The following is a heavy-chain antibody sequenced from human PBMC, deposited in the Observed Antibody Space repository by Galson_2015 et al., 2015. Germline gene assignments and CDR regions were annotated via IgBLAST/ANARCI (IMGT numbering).Heavy chain of an antibody. V-gene: IGHV1-2*06. J-gene: IGHJ6*02. Sequence: SVKVSCKASGYSFTDNYVHWVRQAPGQGLEWMGRINPNSGDTDYSQKFQGRITVTGDASTSTAYVEVSSLRSDDTAVYYCARAKSGIHYPYYNCLDVWGQGTPVTVSS. D-gene: IGHD1-26*01. CDR1: GYSFTDNY. CDR2: INPNSGDT. CDR3: ARAKSGIHYPYYNCLDV.